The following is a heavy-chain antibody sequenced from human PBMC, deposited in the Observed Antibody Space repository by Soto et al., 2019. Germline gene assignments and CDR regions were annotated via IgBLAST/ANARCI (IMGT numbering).Heavy chain of an antibody. V-gene: IGHV4-61*01. D-gene: IGHD6-6*01. CDR1: GASVSSGSYY. CDR3: ARTAYSSSSLGY. J-gene: IGHJ4*02. CDR2: IYSSGST. Sequence: SETLSLTCTVSGASVSSGSYYWSWIRQPPGKGVEWIGYIYSSGSTNYNSSLKSRVTISIDTSKNQFSLELSSVTAADTAVYYCARTAYSSSSLGYWGQGTLVTV.